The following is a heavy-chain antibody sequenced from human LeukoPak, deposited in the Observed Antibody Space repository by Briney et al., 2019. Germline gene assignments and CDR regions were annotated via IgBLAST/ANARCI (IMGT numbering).Heavy chain of an antibody. CDR1: GFVFSSYS. J-gene: IGHJ5*02. V-gene: IGHV3-48*04. D-gene: IGHD3-10*01. CDR2: ISSTSSNI. Sequence: GGSLRLSCAASGFVFSSYSMNWVRQAPGKGLEWVSYISSTSSNIYSADSVKGRFTISRDNAKNSLYLQVNSLRAEDTAVYYCARDPISYYYGSGPWFDPWGQGTLVTVSS. CDR3: ARDPISYYYGSGPWFDP.